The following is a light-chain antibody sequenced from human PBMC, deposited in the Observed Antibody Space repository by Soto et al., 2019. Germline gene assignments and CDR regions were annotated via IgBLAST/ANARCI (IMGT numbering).Light chain of an antibody. V-gene: IGKV1-27*01. CDR2: AAS. CDR3: QKYTIVPA. CDR1: QGISNY. J-gene: IGKJ4*01. Sequence: DIQMTQSPSSLSASVGDRVTITCRARQGISNYLAWYQQIPGKVPKLLISAASTLQSGVPSRFSGSGSGTDFTLTISSLQAEDVATYYCQKYTIVPAFGGGTKVVIK.